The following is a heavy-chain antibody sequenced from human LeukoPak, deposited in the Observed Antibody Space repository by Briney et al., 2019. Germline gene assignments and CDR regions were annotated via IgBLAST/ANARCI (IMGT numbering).Heavy chain of an antibody. Sequence: SETLSLTCTVSGGSISSGGYYWSWIRQHPGKGLEWIGYIYYSGSTYYNPSLKSRVTISVDTSKNQFSLKLSSVTAADTAVYYCARAESGSSGCFDYWGQGTLVTVSS. CDR2: IYYSGST. J-gene: IGHJ4*02. CDR1: GGSISSGGYY. V-gene: IGHV4-31*03. CDR3: ARAESGSSGCFDY. D-gene: IGHD1-26*01.